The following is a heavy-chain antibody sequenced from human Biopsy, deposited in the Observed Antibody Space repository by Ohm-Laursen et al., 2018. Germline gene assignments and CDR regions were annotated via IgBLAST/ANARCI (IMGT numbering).Heavy chain of an antibody. Sequence: SVKVSCKASGCTFTDYSLHWVRQAPGQGLEWMGWVNPNSGATNYAQKFQGRVTMTSDTSISTAYIELRRLISDDTAVYFCARDRMVTIITLVRADTFDIWGQGTLVSVSS. D-gene: IGHD3-10*01. J-gene: IGHJ3*02. V-gene: IGHV1-2*02. CDR1: GCTFTDYS. CDR2: VNPNSGAT. CDR3: ARDRMVTIITLVRADTFDI.